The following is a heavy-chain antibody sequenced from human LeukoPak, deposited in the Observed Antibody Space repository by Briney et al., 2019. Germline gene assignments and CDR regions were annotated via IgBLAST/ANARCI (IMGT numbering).Heavy chain of an antibody. CDR2: IVVGSGNT. CDR3: AVAPYYYYYYMDV. Sequence: SVKVSCKASGFTFTSSAMQWVRQARGQRLEWIGWIVVGSGNTNYAQKCQERVTITRDMSTSTAYMELSSLRSEDTAVYYCAVAPYYYYYYMDVWGKGTTVTVSS. V-gene: IGHV1-58*02. CDR1: GFTFTSSA. J-gene: IGHJ6*03.